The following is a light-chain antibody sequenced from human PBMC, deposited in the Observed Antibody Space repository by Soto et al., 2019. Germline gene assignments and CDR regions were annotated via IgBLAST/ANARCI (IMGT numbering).Light chain of an antibody. CDR3: QQRNDWSSVT. Sequence: DIVLTQSPATLSLSPGERATLSCRASQSVSSSYLAWYQQKAGQAPRLLIYGASSRATGIPDRFSGSGSGTDFTLTISSLEPEDFAVYYCQQRNDWSSVTFGGGTKVDIK. CDR1: QSVSSSY. V-gene: IGKV3D-20*02. CDR2: GAS. J-gene: IGKJ4*01.